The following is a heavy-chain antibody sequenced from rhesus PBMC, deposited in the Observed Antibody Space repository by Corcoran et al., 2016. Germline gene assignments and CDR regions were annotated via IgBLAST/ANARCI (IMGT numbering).Heavy chain of an antibody. CDR1: GASISSYW. Sequence: QVQLQESGPGLVKPSETLSLTCAVSGASISSYWWSWIRQHPGKGLEWIREINVNSGSTSYHPSLKSRVTISKAASKIQFSLQLSAVTAADTAVYYCAREVWFSPYFDYWGQGVLVTVSS. D-gene: IGHD3-3*01. CDR2: INVNSGST. J-gene: IGHJ4*01. CDR3: AREVWFSPYFDY. V-gene: IGHV4-80*01.